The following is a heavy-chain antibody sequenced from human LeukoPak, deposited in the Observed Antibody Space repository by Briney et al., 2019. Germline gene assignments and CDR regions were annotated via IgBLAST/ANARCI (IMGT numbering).Heavy chain of an antibody. Sequence: GGSLRLSCAASGFTVSSNYMSWVRQAPGKGLEWVSVIYSGGSTYYADSVKGRFTISRDNSKNMLYLQMNSLRAEDTAVYYCATSIAVAGTGLYYYYYGMDVWGQGTTVTVSS. V-gene: IGHV3-66*01. D-gene: IGHD6-19*01. CDR3: ATSIAVAGTGLYYYYYGMDV. CDR2: IYSGGST. CDR1: GFTVSSNY. J-gene: IGHJ6*02.